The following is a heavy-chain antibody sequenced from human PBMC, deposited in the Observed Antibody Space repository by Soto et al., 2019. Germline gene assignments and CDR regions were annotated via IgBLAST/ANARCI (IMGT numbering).Heavy chain of an antibody. D-gene: IGHD1-1*01. CDR2: IIPIFGTA. V-gene: IGHV1-69*13. CDR1: GGTFSSYA. J-gene: IGHJ6*02. Sequence: SVKVSCKASGGTFSSYAISWVRQAPGQGLEWMGGIIPIFGTANYAQKFQGRVTITADESTSTAYMELSSLRSEDTAVYYCARDPPPAQLELNEYYYYGMDVWGQGTTVTVSS. CDR3: ARDPPPAQLELNEYYYYGMDV.